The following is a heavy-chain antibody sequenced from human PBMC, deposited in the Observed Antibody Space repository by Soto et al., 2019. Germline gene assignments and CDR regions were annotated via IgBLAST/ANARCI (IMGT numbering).Heavy chain of an antibody. J-gene: IGHJ4*02. CDR1: GFTFSSYG. CDR2: ISYDGSNK. V-gene: IGHV3-30*18. D-gene: IGHD5-12*01. CDR3: AKDRDGYESLFDY. Sequence: GGSLRLSCAASGFTFSSYGMHWVRQAPGKGLEWVAVISYDGSNKYYADSVKGRFTISRDNSKNTLYLQMNSLRAEDTAVYYCAKDRDGYESLFDYWGQGTLVTVSS.